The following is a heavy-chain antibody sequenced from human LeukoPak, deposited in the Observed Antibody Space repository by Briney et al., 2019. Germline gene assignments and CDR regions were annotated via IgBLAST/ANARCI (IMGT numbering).Heavy chain of an antibody. CDR3: AKDITMIVVVDNWFDP. CDR2: ISGSCGST. J-gene: IGHJ5*02. V-gene: IGHV3-23*01. D-gene: IGHD3-22*01. Sequence: GGSLRLSCAASGFTFSSYGMSWVRQSPGKGLEWFSAISGSCGSTYYADSVKGRFTISRDNSKNTLYLQMNSLRAEDTAVYYCAKDITMIVVVDNWFDPWGQGTLVTVSS. CDR1: GFTFSSYG.